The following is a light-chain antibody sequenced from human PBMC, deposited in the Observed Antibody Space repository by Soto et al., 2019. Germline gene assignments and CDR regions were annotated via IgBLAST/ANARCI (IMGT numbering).Light chain of an antibody. CDR2: DVT. Sequence: QSALTQPRSVSGSPGQSVTISCTGTSSDVGGYDFVSWYQQHPGKAPKLTIYDVTKRPSWVPDRFSGAKSGNSASLTISGLRAEDEADYYCAAWDDNLNGLVFGGGTQLTVL. CDR3: AAWDDNLNGLV. J-gene: IGLJ7*01. CDR1: SSDVGGYDF. V-gene: IGLV2-11*01.